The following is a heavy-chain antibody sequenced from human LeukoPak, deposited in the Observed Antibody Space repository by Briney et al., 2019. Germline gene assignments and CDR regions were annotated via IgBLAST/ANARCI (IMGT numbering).Heavy chain of an antibody. J-gene: IGHJ3*02. D-gene: IGHD6-13*01. CDR3: ARGWARDGFNI. CDR2: TYYSSKWYS. V-gene: IGHV6-1*01. Sequence: SQTLSLTCAISGHSSICKNAWNWVRQSPSGGLECLGRTYYSSKWYSEYAESVKSRITINVDTSKNQFSLQLNSVTPEDTAVYYCARGWARDGFNIWSQGTKVTVSS. CDR1: GHSSICKNA.